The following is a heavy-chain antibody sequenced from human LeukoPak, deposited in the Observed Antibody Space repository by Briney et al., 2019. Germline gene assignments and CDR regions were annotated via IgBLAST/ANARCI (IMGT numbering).Heavy chain of an antibody. CDR1: GYTFTSYG. J-gene: IGHJ4*02. CDR3: ARVGSGSYQLLFDY. CDR2: INPNSGGT. D-gene: IGHD3-10*01. Sequence: ASVKVSCKASGYTFTSYGISWVRQAPGRGLEWMGWINPNSGGTNYAQKFQGRVTMTRDTSISTAYMELSRLRSDDTAVYYCARVGSGSYQLLFDYWGQGTLVTVSS. V-gene: IGHV1-2*02.